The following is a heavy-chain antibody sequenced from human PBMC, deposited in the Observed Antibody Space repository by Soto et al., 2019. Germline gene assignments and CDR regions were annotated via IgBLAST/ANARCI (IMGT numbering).Heavy chain of an antibody. CDR1: GFTFSSYA. J-gene: IGHJ4*02. Sequence: PGGSLRLSCAASGFTFSSYAMSWVRQAPGKGLEWVSAISGSGGSTYYADSVKGRFTISRDNSKNTLYLQMNSLRAEDTAVYYCAKAWFGELLSPKDYWGQGTLVTVSS. V-gene: IGHV3-23*01. CDR2: ISGSGGST. CDR3: AKAWFGELLSPKDY. D-gene: IGHD3-10*01.